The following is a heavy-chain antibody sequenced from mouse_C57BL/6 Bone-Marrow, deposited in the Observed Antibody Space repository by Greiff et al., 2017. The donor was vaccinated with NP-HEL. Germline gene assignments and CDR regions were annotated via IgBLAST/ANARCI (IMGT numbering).Heavy chain of an antibody. CDR2: IDPEDGDT. D-gene: IGHD1-1*01. V-gene: IGHV14-1*01. CDR3: TPFTTVDWYFDV. Sequence: VQLQQSGAELVRPGASVKLSCTASGFTIKDYYMHWVKQRPEQGLEWIGRIDPEDGDTEYAPKFQGKATMTADTSSTTAYLQLSSLTSDDTAVYDCTPFTTVDWYFDVWGTGTTVTVSA. J-gene: IGHJ1*03. CDR1: GFTIKDYY.